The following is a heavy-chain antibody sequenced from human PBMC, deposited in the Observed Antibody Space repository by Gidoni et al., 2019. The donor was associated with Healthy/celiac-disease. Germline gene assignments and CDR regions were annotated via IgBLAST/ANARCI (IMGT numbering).Heavy chain of an antibody. CDR3: AKERLEVELRFAKGAAIDY. Sequence: EVQLLESGGGLVQPGGSLRLSCATSGFTFRSYAMSWVRHAPGKGLEWVSAISGSGGSTYYADSVKGRFTISRDNSKNTLYLQMNSLRAEDTAVYYCAKERLEVELRFAKGAAIDYWGQGTLVTVSS. CDR1: GFTFRSYA. CDR2: ISGSGGST. J-gene: IGHJ4*02. D-gene: IGHD1-7*01. V-gene: IGHV3-23*01.